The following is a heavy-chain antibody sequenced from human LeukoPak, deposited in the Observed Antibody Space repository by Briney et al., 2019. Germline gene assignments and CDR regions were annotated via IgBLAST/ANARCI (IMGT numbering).Heavy chain of an antibody. CDR2: IIPIFGTA. Sequence: SVKVSCKASGGTFSSYAISWVRQAPGQGLEWMGGIIPIFGTANYAQKFQGRVTITADESTSTAYMELSSLRSEDTAVYCCARGYYDSSGRFDYWGQGTLVTVSS. J-gene: IGHJ4*02. D-gene: IGHD3-22*01. V-gene: IGHV1-69*13. CDR1: GGTFSSYA. CDR3: ARGYYDSSGRFDY.